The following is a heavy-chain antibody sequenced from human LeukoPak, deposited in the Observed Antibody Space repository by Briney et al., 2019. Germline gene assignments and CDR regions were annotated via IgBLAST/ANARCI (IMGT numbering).Heavy chain of an antibody. CDR3: ARDTMVRGNAFDI. J-gene: IGHJ3*02. CDR1: GFTFSSYE. D-gene: IGHD3-10*01. V-gene: IGHV3-66*01. CDR2: IYSGGST. Sequence: GGSLRLSCAASGFTFSSYEMNWVRQAPGKGLEWVSVIYSGGSTYYADSVKGRFTISRDNSKNTLYLQMNSLRAEDTAVYYCARDTMVRGNAFDIWGQGTMVTVSS.